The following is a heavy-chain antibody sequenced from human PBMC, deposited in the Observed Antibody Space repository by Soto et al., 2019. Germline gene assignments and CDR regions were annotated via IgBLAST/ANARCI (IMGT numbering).Heavy chain of an antibody. CDR1: GFSFARYG. CDR3: AKSRTAIRELGLGGFDM. D-gene: IGHD2-21*01. Sequence: GGSLRLSCAASGFSFARYGMSWVRQAPGKGLEWVSSLIIGVDSTYYADSVKGRFTISRDNSNNTLYLQMNSLGAEDTAIYYCAKSRTAIRELGLGGFDMWGQVKIVTVSS. CDR2: LIIGVDST. J-gene: IGHJ3*02. V-gene: IGHV3-23*01.